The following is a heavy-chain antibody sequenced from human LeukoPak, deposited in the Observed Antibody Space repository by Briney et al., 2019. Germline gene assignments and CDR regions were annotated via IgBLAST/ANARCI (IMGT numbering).Heavy chain of an antibody. CDR3: ARGDYDFWSGYYGLDY. CDR2: INAGNGNT. Sequence: ASVKVSCKPSVYTFTSYDINWVRQATGQGLECMGWINAGNGNTKYSQEFQGRVTITTDTSASTAYMELSSLRSEEMAVYYCARGDYDFWSGYYGLDYWGQGTLVTVSS. V-gene: IGHV1-3*03. D-gene: IGHD3-3*01. J-gene: IGHJ4*02. CDR1: VYTFTSYD.